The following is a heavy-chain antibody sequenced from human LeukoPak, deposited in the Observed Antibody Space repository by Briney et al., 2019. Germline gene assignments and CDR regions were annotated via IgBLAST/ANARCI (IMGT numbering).Heavy chain of an antibody. CDR2: IDPSDSYT. CDR1: GYTFTNHW. V-gene: IGHV5-10-1*01. D-gene: IGHD5-12*01. Sequence: PGESLRISCKGSGYTFTNHWISWVRQMPGKGLEWMGKIDPSDSYTNYSPSFQGHVTISAAKSISTPYLQWSSLKASDTAMYYCARAPDSDSGYDYFDYWGRGTLVTVSS. J-gene: IGHJ4*02. CDR3: ARAPDSDSGYDYFDY.